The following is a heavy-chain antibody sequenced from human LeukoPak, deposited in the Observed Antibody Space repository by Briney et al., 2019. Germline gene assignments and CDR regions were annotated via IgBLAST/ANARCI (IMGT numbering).Heavy chain of an antibody. Sequence: GGSLRLSCAASGFTVSSNYMSWVRQAPGKGLEWVANIKQDGSEKYYVDSVKGRFTISRDNAKNSLYLQMNSLRAEDTAVYYCARSSGDCSGGSCYSEFDYWGQGTLVTVSS. CDR1: GFTVSSNY. J-gene: IGHJ4*02. CDR2: IKQDGSEK. V-gene: IGHV3-7*01. CDR3: ARSSGDCSGGSCYSEFDY. D-gene: IGHD2-15*01.